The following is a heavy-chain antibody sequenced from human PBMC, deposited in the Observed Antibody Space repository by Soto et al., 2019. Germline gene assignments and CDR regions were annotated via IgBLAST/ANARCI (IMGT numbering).Heavy chain of an antibody. CDR3: ARIQWLVPHTDY. CDR2: IDPSDSYT. CDR1: GYSSTSYW. J-gene: IGHJ4*02. D-gene: IGHD6-19*01. V-gene: IGHV5-10-1*01. Sequence: GESLKISCKGSGYSSTSYWISWVRQMPGKGLEWMGRIDPSDSYTNYSPSFQGHVTISADKSISTAYLQWSSLKASDTAMYYCARIQWLVPHTDYWGQGTLVTVSS.